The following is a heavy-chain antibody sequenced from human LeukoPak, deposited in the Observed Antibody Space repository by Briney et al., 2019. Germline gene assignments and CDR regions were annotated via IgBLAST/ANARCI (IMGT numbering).Heavy chain of an antibody. D-gene: IGHD2-8*01. V-gene: IGHV3-23*01. Sequence: GGSLRLSCAASGFTFSSYAMNWVRQAPGKGLEWVSGISGSGGSTYYADSVKGRFSISRDNSKNTLYLQLNSLRVEDTAEYYCAKAHGGSYHSGIDWGQGTLVIVSS. J-gene: IGHJ4*02. CDR1: GFTFSSYA. CDR3: AKAHGGSYHSGID. CDR2: ISGSGGST.